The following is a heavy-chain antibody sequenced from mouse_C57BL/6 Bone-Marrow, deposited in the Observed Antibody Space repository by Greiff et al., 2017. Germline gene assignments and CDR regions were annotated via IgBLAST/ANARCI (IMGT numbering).Heavy chain of an antibody. D-gene: IGHD3-3*01. CDR1: GYTFTSYG. Sequence: EVMLVESGAELVRPGSSVKMSCKASGYTFTSYGINWVKQRPGQGLEWIGYIYLGNGYTEYNEKFKGKATLTSDTSSSPAYMPLSSLTSEDSAIYFCARGWAWFAYWGQGTLVTVSA. CDR2: IYLGNGYT. J-gene: IGHJ3*01. V-gene: IGHV1-58*01. CDR3: ARGWAWFAY.